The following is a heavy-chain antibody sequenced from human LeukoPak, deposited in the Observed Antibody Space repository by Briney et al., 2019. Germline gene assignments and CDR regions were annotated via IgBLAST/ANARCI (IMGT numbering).Heavy chain of an antibody. V-gene: IGHV4-30-4*01. CDR1: GGSISSGDYY. CDR3: ARASTGYRAFDI. CDR2: IYYSGST. D-gene: IGHD3-9*01. Sequence: SETLSLTCTVSGGSISSGDYYWSWIRQPPGKGLEWSGYIYYSGSTYYNPSLKSRVTISVDTSKNQFSLKLSSVTAADTAVYYCARASTGYRAFDIWGQGTMVTVSS. J-gene: IGHJ3*02.